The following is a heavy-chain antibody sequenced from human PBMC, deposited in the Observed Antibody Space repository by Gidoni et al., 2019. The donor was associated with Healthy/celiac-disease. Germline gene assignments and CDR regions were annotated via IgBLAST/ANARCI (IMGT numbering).Heavy chain of an antibody. CDR2: ISYDGSNK. Sequence: QVQLVESGGGVVQPGRSLRLSCAASGFPFSSYAMHWVRQAPGKGLEGVAVISYDGSNKYYADSVKGRFTISRDNSKNTLYLQMNSLRAEDTAVYYCAREVGSSGYLNAFDIWGQGTMVTVSS. D-gene: IGHD3-22*01. J-gene: IGHJ3*02. V-gene: IGHV3-30-3*01. CDR1: GFPFSSYA. CDR3: AREVGSSGYLNAFDI.